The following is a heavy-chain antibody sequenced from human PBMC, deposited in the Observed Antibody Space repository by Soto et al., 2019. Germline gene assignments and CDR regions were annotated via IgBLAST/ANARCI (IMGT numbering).Heavy chain of an antibody. CDR1: GGSISSGGYS. V-gene: IGHV4-30-2*01. CDR3: ARVRLYSGSYRKTYYFDY. Sequence: SETLSLTCAVSGGSISSGGYSWSWIRQPPGKGLEWIGYIYHSGSTYYNPSLKSRVTISVDRSKNQFSLKLSSVTAADTAVYYCARVRLYSGSYRKTYYFDYWGQGTLVTVSS. CDR2: IYHSGST. D-gene: IGHD1-26*01. J-gene: IGHJ4*02.